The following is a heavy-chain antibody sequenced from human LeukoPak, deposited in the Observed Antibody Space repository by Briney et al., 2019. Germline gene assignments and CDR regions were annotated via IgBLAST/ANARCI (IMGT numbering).Heavy chain of an antibody. J-gene: IGHJ4*02. Sequence: GGSLRLSCAASGFTFSNYRMNWVRQAPGEGLEWVANIKQDGSEKYYVDSVKGRFTISRDDAKNSLYLQMNSLRAEDTAVYYCAREFSGSLDYWGQGTLVTVSS. CDR3: AREFSGSLDY. CDR1: GFTFSNYR. D-gene: IGHD1-26*01. CDR2: IKQDGSEK. V-gene: IGHV3-7*01.